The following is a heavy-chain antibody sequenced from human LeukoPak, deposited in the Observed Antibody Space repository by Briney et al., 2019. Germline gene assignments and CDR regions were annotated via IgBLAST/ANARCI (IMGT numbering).Heavy chain of an antibody. CDR3: ARMGSYSSSWYYDY. CDR1: GGSFSGYY. Sequence: PSETLSLTCAVYGGSFSGYYWSWIRQPPGKGLEWIGEINHSGSTNYNPSLKSRVTISVDTSKNQFSLKLSSVTAADTAVYYCARMGSYSSSWYYDYWGQGTLVTASS. CDR2: INHSGST. J-gene: IGHJ4*02. V-gene: IGHV4-34*01. D-gene: IGHD6-13*01.